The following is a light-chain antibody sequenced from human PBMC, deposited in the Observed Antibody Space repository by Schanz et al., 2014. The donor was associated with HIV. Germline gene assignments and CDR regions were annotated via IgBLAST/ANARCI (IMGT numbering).Light chain of an antibody. Sequence: EIVLTQSPGTLSLSPGERATLSCRASQSVSSDYLAWYQLKPGQAPRLLIYGASTRATGIPYRFSGSGSGTDFTLTITSLQPEDFATYYCQQANTFPPWTFGHGTKVEI. CDR1: QSVSSDY. CDR3: QQANTFPPWT. CDR2: GAS. V-gene: IGKV3D-7*01. J-gene: IGKJ1*01.